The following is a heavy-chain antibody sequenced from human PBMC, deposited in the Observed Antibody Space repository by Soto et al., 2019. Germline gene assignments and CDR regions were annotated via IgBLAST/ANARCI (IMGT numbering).Heavy chain of an antibody. V-gene: IGHV1-69*13. Sequence: ASVKVSCKASGGTFSSYAISWVRQAPGQGLEWMGGIIPIFGTANYAQKFQGRVTITADESTSTAYMELSSLRSEDTAVYYCARDTLTWYSGSPLYYYYGMDVWGQGTTVTVSS. CDR1: GGTFSSYA. J-gene: IGHJ6*02. D-gene: IGHD1-26*01. CDR3: ARDTLTWYSGSPLYYYYGMDV. CDR2: IIPIFGTA.